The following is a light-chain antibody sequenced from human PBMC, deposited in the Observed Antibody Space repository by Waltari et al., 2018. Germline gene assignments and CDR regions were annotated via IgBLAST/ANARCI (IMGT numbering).Light chain of an antibody. V-gene: IGKV3D-15*01. CDR3: HQYTNWPWT. J-gene: IGKJ1*01. CDR2: GVS. Sequence: EIVMTQSPDIVSVSPGERITLSCRASQSVDGNLAWYQQKPGQAPRLLVHGVSIRASGIPARFSGSASGTELTLTISGLQSEDCAVYHCHQYTNWPWTYGQGTKVEIK. CDR1: QSVDGN.